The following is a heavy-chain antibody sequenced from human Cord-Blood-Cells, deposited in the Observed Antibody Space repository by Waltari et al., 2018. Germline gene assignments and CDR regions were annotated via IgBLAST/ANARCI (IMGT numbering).Heavy chain of an antibody. J-gene: IGHJ4*02. Sequence: QQQLQASAPGLVTPSETLSLACSVSGGPTRSSSYHWGWYRQPPGKGLGWIGSIYYSGSTYYNPSLKSRVTISVDTSKNQFSLKLSSVTAADTAVYYCARQRGSSWYYWGQGTLVTVSS. CDR3: ARQRGSSWYY. CDR2: IYYSGST. D-gene: IGHD6-13*01. V-gene: IGHV4-39*01. CDR1: GGPTRSSSYH.